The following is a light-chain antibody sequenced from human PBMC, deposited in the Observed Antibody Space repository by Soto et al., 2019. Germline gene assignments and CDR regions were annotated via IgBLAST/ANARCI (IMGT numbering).Light chain of an antibody. CDR2: DIS. J-gene: IGKJ5*01. Sequence: EIVLTQSPATLSLSPVERATLSGMASQSVTSSLAWFQQKPGQAPRLLIYDISARATGIPARFSGSGSGTDFTLTISSLEPEDFAVYYCQQRSNWPPITFGQGTRLEIK. CDR3: QQRSNWPPIT. V-gene: IGKV3-11*01. CDR1: QSVTSS.